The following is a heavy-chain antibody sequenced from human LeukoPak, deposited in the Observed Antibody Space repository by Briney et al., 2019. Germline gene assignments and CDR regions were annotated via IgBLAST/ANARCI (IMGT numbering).Heavy chain of an antibody. CDR2: IDRSSSPI. J-gene: IGHJ4*02. Sequence: PGGSLRLSCAASGFTFSRNSMNWVRQAPGKGLEWVSFIDRSSSPIYYADSVKDRFTVSRDNAKNSLYLQMSSLRAEDTAVYYCATYGNGWYLIYWGQGTLVTVSS. V-gene: IGHV3-48*01. CDR1: GFTFSRNS. D-gene: IGHD6-19*01. CDR3: ATYGNGWYLIY.